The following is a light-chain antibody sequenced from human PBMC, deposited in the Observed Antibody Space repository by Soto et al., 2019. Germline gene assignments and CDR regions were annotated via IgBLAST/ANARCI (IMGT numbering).Light chain of an antibody. CDR3: QQANSFPLT. Sequence: DIQMTQSPSSVSASVGYRVTISCRASEDINSRLALYQQTPGNAPNLLIDAASSLQRGVPSRFSGSGSGTDFTLTISSLQPEDFATYYCQQANSFPLTFGGGTKVDI. J-gene: IGKJ4*01. V-gene: IGKV1-12*01. CDR1: EDINSR. CDR2: AAS.